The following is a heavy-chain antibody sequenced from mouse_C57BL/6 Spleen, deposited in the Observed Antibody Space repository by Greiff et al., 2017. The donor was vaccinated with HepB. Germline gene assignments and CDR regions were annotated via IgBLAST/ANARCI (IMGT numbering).Heavy chain of an antibody. J-gene: IGHJ3*01. CDR1: GFTFTSYW. CDR3: ARKSNYVAY. Sequence: VQLLQPGAELVKPGASVKLSCKASGFTFTSYWMQWVNQRPGQGLEWIGDIDPSDSYTYYNQNFKGKATLTVATSSSTSYMQLSRLTSEDSAVYYCARKSNYVAYWGQGTLVTVSA. D-gene: IGHD2-5*01. V-gene: IGHV1-50*01. CDR2: IDPSDSYT.